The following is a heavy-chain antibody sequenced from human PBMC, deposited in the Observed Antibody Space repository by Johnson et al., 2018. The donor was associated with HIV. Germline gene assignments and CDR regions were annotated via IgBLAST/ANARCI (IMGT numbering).Heavy chain of an antibody. CDR3: ANALILDAFNI. V-gene: IGHV3-20*04. D-gene: IGHD2-21*01. CDR2: INWNGGST. Sequence: VQLVESGGGVVQPGRSLRLSCAASGFTFSSYGMSWVRQAPGKGLEWVSDINWNGGSTGYADSVKGRFTISRDNAKNSLYLQMISLRAEDKAVYYCANALILDAFNIWGQGTMVTVSS. J-gene: IGHJ3*02. CDR1: GFTFSSYG.